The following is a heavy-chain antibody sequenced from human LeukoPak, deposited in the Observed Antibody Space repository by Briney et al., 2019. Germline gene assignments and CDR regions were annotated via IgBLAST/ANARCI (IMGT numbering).Heavy chain of an antibody. CDR1: GYTFTSHY. D-gene: IGHD2-15*01. V-gene: IGHV1-46*03. CDR2: INPSGGST. J-gene: IGHJ4*02. Sequence: GASVKVSCKASGYTFTSHYMHWVRQAPGQGLEWMGIINPSGGSTSYAQKFQGRVTMTRDTSTSTVYMELSSLRSEDTAVYYCARGGCSGGSCHTAGYYFDYWGQGTLVTVSS. CDR3: ARGGCSGGSCHTAGYYFDY.